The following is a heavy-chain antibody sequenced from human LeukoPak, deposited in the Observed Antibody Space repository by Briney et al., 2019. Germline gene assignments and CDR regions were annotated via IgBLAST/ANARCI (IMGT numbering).Heavy chain of an antibody. D-gene: IGHD2-2*01. CDR1: GYTFTSYG. CDR3: ARDGRRYCSSTSCPPDP. V-gene: IGHV1-18*01. Sequence: GASVKVSCKASGYTFTSYGISWVRQAPGQGLEWMGWISAYNGNTNYAQKLQGRVTMTTDTSTCTAYMELRSLRSDDTAVYYCARDGRRYCSSTSCPPDPWGQGTLVTVSS. J-gene: IGHJ5*02. CDR2: ISAYNGNT.